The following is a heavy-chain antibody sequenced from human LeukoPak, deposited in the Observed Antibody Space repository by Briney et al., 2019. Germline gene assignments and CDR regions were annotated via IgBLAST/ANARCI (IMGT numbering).Heavy chain of an antibody. V-gene: IGHV4-61*01. CDR2: IYYSGST. Sequence: ASETLSLTCTVSGGSVSSGSYYWSWIRQPPGKGLEWIGYIYYSGSTNYNPSLKSRVTISVDTSKNQFSLKLSSVTAADTAVYYCARDSFRDGYSLIDYWGQGTLVTVSS. D-gene: IGHD5-24*01. J-gene: IGHJ4*02. CDR1: GGSVSSGSYY. CDR3: ARDSFRDGYSLIDY.